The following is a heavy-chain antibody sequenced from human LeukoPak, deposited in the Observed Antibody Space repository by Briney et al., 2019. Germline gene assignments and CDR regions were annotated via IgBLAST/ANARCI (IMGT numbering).Heavy chain of an antibody. CDR1: GFSFDTYS. D-gene: IGHD4-11*01. CDR3: ARVPHDYSDYVAY. J-gene: IGHJ4*02. V-gene: IGHV3-48*04. CDR2: ISFSSTTI. Sequence: TGGSLRLSCAASGFSFDTYSMNWFRQAPGKGLEWVAYISFSSTTIFYADFVKGRFTISRDNAQNSLYLQMSSLRAEDTAVYYCARVPHDYSDYVAYWGQGTLVTVSS.